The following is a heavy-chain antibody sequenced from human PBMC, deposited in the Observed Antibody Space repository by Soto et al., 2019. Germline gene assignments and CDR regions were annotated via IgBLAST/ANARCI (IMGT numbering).Heavy chain of an antibody. CDR2: ISAYNGNT. D-gene: IGHD5-18*01. CDR3: ARGSVGYSYGPGYDY. J-gene: IGHJ4*02. V-gene: IGHV1-18*01. Sequence: GASVKVSCKASGYTFTSYGTSWVRQAPGQGLEWMGWISAYNGNTNYAQKPQGRVTMTTDTSTSTAYMELRSLRSDDTAVYYCARGSVGYSYGPGYDYWGQGTLVTVS. CDR1: GYTFTSYG.